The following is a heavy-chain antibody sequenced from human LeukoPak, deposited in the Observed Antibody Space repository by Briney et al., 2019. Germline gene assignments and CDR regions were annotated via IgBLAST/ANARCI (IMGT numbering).Heavy chain of an antibody. Sequence: GGSLRLSCAASGIIVSDNYMTWVRQAPGKGLEWVSLIKSGVDTTYADSVKGRFTISRDNSKNTLYLQMNSLRAEDTGVYYCAYPAAEGYHYYYMDVWGKGTTVSVYS. CDR2: IKSGVDT. CDR3: AYPAAEGYHYYYMDV. D-gene: IGHD1-14*01. J-gene: IGHJ6*03. CDR1: GIIVSDNY. V-gene: IGHV3-66*02.